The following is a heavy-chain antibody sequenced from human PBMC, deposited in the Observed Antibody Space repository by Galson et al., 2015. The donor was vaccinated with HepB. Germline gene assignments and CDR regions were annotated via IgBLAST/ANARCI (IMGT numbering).Heavy chain of an antibody. Sequence: SVKVSCKASAYTFISYGISWVQQAPGQGLEWMGWINAYNGHTNYAQKFQGRVTMTADTSTTTAYMELRSLRSDDTAVYYCARVGAAAGFLGDWGQGTLVTVSS. CDR1: AYTFISYG. CDR3: ARVGAAAGFLGD. CDR2: INAYNGHT. J-gene: IGHJ4*02. V-gene: IGHV1-18*01. D-gene: IGHD6-13*01.